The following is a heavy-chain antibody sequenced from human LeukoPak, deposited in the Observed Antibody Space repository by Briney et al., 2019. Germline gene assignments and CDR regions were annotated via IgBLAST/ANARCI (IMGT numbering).Heavy chain of an antibody. V-gene: IGHV4-39*01. CDR3: ARRPGEYGGNGFDY. CDR2: IYYSGST. J-gene: IGHJ4*02. Sequence: SETLSLTCTVSGGSISSSSYYWAWIRQPPGKGLEWIGSIYYSGSTHYDPSLKSRVTISVDTSKNQFSLKLSSVTAADTAVYYCARRPGEYGGNGFDYWGQGTLVTVSS. CDR1: GGSISSSSYY. D-gene: IGHD4-23*01.